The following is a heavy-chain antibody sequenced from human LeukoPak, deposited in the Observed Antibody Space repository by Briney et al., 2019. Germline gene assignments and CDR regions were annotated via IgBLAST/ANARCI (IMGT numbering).Heavy chain of an antibody. V-gene: IGHV3-48*03. J-gene: IGHJ6*04. Sequence: GGSLRLSCAASGFTFGSYEMNWVRRAPGKGQEWVSYISSSGSTIYYADSVKGRFTISRDNAKNSLYLQMNSLRAEDTAVYYCAELGITMIGGVWGKGTTVTISS. CDR2: ISSSGSTI. CDR3: AELGITMIGGV. CDR1: GFTFGSYE. D-gene: IGHD3-10*02.